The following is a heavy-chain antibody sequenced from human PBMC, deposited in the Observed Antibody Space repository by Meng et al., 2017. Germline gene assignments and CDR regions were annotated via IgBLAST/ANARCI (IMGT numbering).Heavy chain of an antibody. CDR1: GFTFSSYG. Sequence: GGSLRLSCAASGFTFSSYGMHWVRQAPGKGLEWVAVIWYDGSNKYYADSVKGRFTISRDNSKNTLYLQMNSLRAEDTAVYYCARLDSSGGTGNDDYWGQGTLVTVSS. CDR2: IWYDGSNK. CDR3: ARLDSSGGTGNDDY. V-gene: IGHV3-33*01. D-gene: IGHD3-22*01. J-gene: IGHJ4*02.